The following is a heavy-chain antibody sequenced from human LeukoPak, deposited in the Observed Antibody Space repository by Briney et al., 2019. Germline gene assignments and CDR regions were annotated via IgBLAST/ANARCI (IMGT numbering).Heavy chain of an antibody. Sequence: GASVKVSCKASGGTFSSYAISWVRQAPGQGLEWMGGIIPIFGTANYAQKFQGRVTITADESTSTAYMELSSLRSEDTAVYYCASSTVGDYDAFDIWGQGTMVTVSS. D-gene: IGHD3-3*02. CDR2: IIPIFGTA. V-gene: IGHV1-69*13. CDR1: GGTFSSYA. CDR3: ASSTVGDYDAFDI. J-gene: IGHJ3*02.